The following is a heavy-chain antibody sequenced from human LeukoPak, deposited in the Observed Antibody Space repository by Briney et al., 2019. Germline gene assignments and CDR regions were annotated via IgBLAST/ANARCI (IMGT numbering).Heavy chain of an antibody. V-gene: IGHV1-2*02. CDR3: ARVPNYYDSSGYYY. J-gene: IGHJ4*02. Sequence: ASVKVSCKASGYTFTGYYMHWVRQAPGQGLEWVGWINPNSGGTNYAQKFQGRVTMTRDTSISTAYMELSRLRSDDTAVYYCARVPNYYDSSGYYYWGQGTLVTVST. CDR1: GYTFTGYY. CDR2: INPNSGGT. D-gene: IGHD3-22*01.